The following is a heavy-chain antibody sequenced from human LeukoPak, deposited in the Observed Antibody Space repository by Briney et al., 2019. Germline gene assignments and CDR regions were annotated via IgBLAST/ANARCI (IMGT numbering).Heavy chain of an antibody. CDR2: ITSSGNTI. V-gene: IGHV3-11*01. CDR1: GFIFSDYY. CDR3: AKWKAAAGYYFDY. D-gene: IGHD6-13*01. J-gene: IGHJ4*02. Sequence: GGSLRLSCAASGFIFSDYYMSWIRQAPGKGLEWISYITSSGNTIYYADSVKGRFTISRDNAKNSLYLQMNSLRAEDTAVYYCAKWKAAAGYYFDYWGQGTLVTVSS.